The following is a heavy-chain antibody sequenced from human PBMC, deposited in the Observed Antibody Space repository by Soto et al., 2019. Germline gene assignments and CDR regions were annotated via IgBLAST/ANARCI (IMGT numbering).Heavy chain of an antibody. J-gene: IGHJ4*02. CDR2: INSDGSTI. CDR3: VRGAPFDY. CDR1: GFTLSSYW. V-gene: IGHV3-74*03. Sequence: LRLSCAASGFTLSSYWMHWVRQAPGKGLVWVSRINSDGSTITYADSVKGRFTISRDNAKNMLYLQMNSLRAEDTAVYFCVRGAPFDYWGQGTLVTVSS.